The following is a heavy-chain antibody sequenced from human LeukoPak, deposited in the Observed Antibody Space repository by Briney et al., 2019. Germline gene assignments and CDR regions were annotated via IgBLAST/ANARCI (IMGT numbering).Heavy chain of an antibody. D-gene: IGHD2-2*01. CDR3: AKDMGGSTSYFFHY. V-gene: IGHV3-9*01. CDR1: GFTFDDYT. CDR2: ISWNSGSI. J-gene: IGHJ4*02. Sequence: GRSLRLSWAASGFTFDDYTMHWVRQAPGKGLEWVSGISWNSGSIGYADSVKGRFTISRDNAKNSLYLQMNSLRAEDTALYYCAKDMGGSTSYFFHYWGQGTLVTVSS.